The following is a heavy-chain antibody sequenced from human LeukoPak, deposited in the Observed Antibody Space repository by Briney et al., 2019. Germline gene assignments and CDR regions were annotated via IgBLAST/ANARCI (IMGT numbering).Heavy chain of an antibody. J-gene: IGHJ4*02. Sequence: SGGSLRLSCAASGFTFSSYWMSWVRQAPGKGLEWVANIKQDGTEEYYVDSVKGRFTISRDNAKNSLYLQMNSLRAEDTAMYYCARGPTRANSSDYWGQGTLVTVSS. D-gene: IGHD2/OR15-2a*01. CDR1: GFTFSSYW. V-gene: IGHV3-7*01. CDR2: IKQDGTEE. CDR3: ARGPTRANSSDY.